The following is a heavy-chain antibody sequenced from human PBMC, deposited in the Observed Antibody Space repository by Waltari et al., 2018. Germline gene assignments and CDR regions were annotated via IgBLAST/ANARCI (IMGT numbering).Heavy chain of an antibody. CDR1: GFTFSNYA. Sequence: EVQLLESGGGLVQPGGSLRLSCAASGFTFSNYAMNWVRQAPGKGLAWVSVIYSGGSTYYADSVKGRFTISRDNSKNTLYLQTNSLRAEDTAVYYCAKWKRDSGYYYFDYWGQGTLVTVSS. D-gene: IGHD3-3*01. V-gene: IGHV3-23*03. CDR3: AKWKRDSGYYYFDY. CDR2: IYSGGST. J-gene: IGHJ4*02.